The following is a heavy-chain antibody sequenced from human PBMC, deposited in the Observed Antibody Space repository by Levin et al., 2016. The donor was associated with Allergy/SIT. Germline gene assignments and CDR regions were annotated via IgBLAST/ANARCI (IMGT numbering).Heavy chain of an antibody. J-gene: IGHJ4*02. CDR3: ARDKGDRGSYYVHY. CDR2: INPNSGGT. V-gene: IGHV1-2*02. CDR1: GYTFTGYY. Sequence: ASVKVSCKASGYTFTGYYMHWVRQAPGQGLEWMGWINPNSGGTNYAQKFQGRVTMTRDTSISTAYMELSRLRSDDTAVYYCARDKGDRGSYYVHYWGQGTLVTVSS. D-gene: IGHD1-26*01.